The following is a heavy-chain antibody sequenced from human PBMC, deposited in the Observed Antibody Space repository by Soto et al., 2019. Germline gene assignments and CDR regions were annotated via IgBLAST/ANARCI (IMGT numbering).Heavy chain of an antibody. D-gene: IGHD6-13*01. V-gene: IGHV3-30*18. CDR2: ISYDGSNK. J-gene: IGHJ2*01. Sequence: PGGSLRLSCAASGFTFSSYGMHWVRQAPGKGLEWVAVISYDGSNKYYADSVKGRFTISRDNSKNTLYLQMNSLRAEDTAVYYCAKDVQGYSSSWSWYFDLWGRGTLVTVSS. CDR3: AKDVQGYSSSWSWYFDL. CDR1: GFTFSSYG.